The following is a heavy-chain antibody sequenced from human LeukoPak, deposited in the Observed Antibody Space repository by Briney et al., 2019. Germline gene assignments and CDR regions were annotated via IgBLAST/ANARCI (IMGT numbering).Heavy chain of an antibody. V-gene: IGHV6-1*01. CDR1: GDSVSSNSAA. D-gene: IGHD3-22*01. Sequence: SQTLSLTCAISGDSVSSNSAAWNWVRQSPSRGLEWLGRTFYRSKWNNDYALSVKSRITINPDTSKNQFSLQLNSVTPEDTAVYYCARDRAGFDTRGSHFDYWGQGTLVTVSS. J-gene: IGHJ4*02. CDR2: TFYRSKWNN. CDR3: ARDRAGFDTRGSHFDY.